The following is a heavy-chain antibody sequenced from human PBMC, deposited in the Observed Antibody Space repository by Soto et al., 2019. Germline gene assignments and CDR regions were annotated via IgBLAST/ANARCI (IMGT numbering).Heavy chain of an antibody. V-gene: IGHV1-18*01. CDR2: ISAYNGNT. CDR3: ARVIGYYYHMDV. CDR1: GYTFTTYD. Sequence: QVQLVQSGGEVKKPGASVKVSCKASGYTFTTYDLSWVRQAPGQALEWMGWISAYNGNTNYAQNLQGRVTMTTDTATSTAYMELRSLRSDDTAVYYCARVIGYYYHMDVWGQGTTVTVSS. D-gene: IGHD3-22*01. J-gene: IGHJ6*02.